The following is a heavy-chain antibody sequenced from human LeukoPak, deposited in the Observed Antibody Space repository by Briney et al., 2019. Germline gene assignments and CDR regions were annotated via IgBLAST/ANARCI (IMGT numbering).Heavy chain of an antibody. CDR3: ASSPYGDRIDY. CDR2: ISAYNGNT. CDR1: GYTFTSYG. J-gene: IGHJ4*02. V-gene: IGHV1-18*01. Sequence: GASVKVSCKASGYTFTSYGISWVRQAPGQGLEWMGWISAYNGNTNYAQKLQGRVTMTTDTSTSTAYMELRSLRSEDTAVYYCASSPYGDRIDYWGQGTLVTVSS. D-gene: IGHD4-17*01.